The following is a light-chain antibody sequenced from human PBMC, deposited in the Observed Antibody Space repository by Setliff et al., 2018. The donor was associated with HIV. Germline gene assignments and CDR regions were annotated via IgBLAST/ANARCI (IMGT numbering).Light chain of an antibody. V-gene: IGLV2-14*02. J-gene: IGLJ1*01. CDR3: SSYTSSSLYV. CDR2: EVI. CDR1: SSNVGGFNL. Sequence: QSALAQPASVSASPGQSITISCTGTSSNVGGFNLVSWYQQYPGRAPKLIIYEVIKRPSGISNRFSGSKSGNTASLTISGLQAEDEADYYCSSYTSSSLYVFGTGTK.